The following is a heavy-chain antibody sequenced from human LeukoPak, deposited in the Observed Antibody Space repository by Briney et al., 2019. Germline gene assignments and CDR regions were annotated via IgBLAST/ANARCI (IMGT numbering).Heavy chain of an antibody. CDR2: IKQDGSEK. V-gene: IGHV3-7*01. D-gene: IGHD3-3*01. CDR3: ARDAYYDFLGDAFDI. J-gene: IGHJ3*02. Sequence: LPGGSLRLSCAASGFTFSSYWMSWVRQAPGKGLEWVANIKQDGSEKYYVDSVKGRFTISRDNAKNSLYLQMNSLRAEDTAVYYCARDAYYDFLGDAFDIWGQGTMVTVSS. CDR1: GFTFSSYW.